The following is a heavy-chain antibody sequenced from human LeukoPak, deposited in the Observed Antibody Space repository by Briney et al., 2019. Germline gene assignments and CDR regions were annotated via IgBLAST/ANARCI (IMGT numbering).Heavy chain of an antibody. J-gene: IGHJ4*02. D-gene: IGHD4-11*01. CDR1: GFTFLSYG. V-gene: IGHV3-30*02. CDR2: IRYDGSNK. CDR3: AKGQYSDYGPIDY. Sequence: PGGSLRLPCAASGFTFLSYGMHWVRQAPGKGLEWVAFIRYDGSNKYYADSVKGRFTISRDNSKNTLYLQMNSPRAEDTAVYCCAKGQYSDYGPIDYWGQGTLVTVSS.